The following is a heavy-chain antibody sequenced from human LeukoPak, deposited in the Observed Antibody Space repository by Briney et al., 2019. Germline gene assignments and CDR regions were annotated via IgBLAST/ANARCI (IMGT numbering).Heavy chain of an antibody. V-gene: IGHV1-46*01. J-gene: IGHJ5*02. CDR3: ARAPLNYYDSSGYFNWFDP. CDR2: IIPSGGAT. Sequence: ASVKVSCKASGYTFTGYHVHWVRQAPGHGLEWMGRIIPSGGATTYAQRFQGRVTMTSDTSTTTVYMELSSLRSEDTAIYYCARAPLNYYDSSGYFNWFDPWGQGTLVTVSS. D-gene: IGHD3-22*01. CDR1: GYTFTGYH.